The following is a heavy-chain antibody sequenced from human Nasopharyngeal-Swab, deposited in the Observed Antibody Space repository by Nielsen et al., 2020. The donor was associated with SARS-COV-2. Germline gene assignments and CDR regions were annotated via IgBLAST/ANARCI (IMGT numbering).Heavy chain of an antibody. CDR1: GFTFSSYS. CDR3: ATGAGTTIYYYYGMDV. V-gene: IGHV3-21*01. CDR2: ISSSSSYI. D-gene: IGHD1-7*01. J-gene: IGHJ6*02. Sequence: GESLKISCAASGFTFSSYSMNWVRQAPGKGLEWVSSISSSSSYIYYADSVKGRFTISRDNAKNSLYLQMNSLRAEGTAVYYCATGAGTTIYYYYGMDVWGQGTTVTVSS.